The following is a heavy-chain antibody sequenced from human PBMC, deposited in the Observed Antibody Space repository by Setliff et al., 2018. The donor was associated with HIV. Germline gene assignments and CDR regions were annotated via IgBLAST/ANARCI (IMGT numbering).Heavy chain of an antibody. D-gene: IGHD6-19*01. CDR2: IYTSGST. J-gene: IGHJ4*02. CDR3: AREYPYSSGWAFDY. Sequence: YETLSLTCTVSGGSISSYYWSWIRQPAGKGLEWIGRIYTSGSTNYNPSLKSRVTMSVDTSKNQFSLKLSSVTAADTAVYYCAREYPYSSGWAFDYWGQGTLVTVSS. CDR1: GGSISSYY. V-gene: IGHV4-4*07.